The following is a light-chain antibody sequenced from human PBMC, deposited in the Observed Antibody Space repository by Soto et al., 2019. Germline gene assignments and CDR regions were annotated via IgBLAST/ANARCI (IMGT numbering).Light chain of an antibody. V-gene: IGLV2-8*01. J-gene: IGLJ2*01. CDR3: SSYAGSNIVV. CDR2: EVS. Sequence: QSALTQPPSASGSPGQSVTISCTGTSSDVGGYNFVSWYQQHPGKAPKLMIYEVSERPSGVPDRFSGSKSGNTASLTVSGLQAEDEAHYYCSSYAGSNIVVFGGGTKLTVL. CDR1: SSDVGGYNF.